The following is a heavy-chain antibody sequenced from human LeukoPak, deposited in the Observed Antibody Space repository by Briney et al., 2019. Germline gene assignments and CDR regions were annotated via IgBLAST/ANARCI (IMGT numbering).Heavy chain of an antibody. CDR1: GFTFSSYS. D-gene: IGHD1-7*01. J-gene: IGHJ4*02. CDR2: ISSSSGAI. V-gene: IGHV3-48*02. CDR3: ARDMNYNLDY. Sequence: GGSLRLSCVISGFTFSSYSMNWVRQAPGKGLDWVSYISSSSGAIYYADSVRGRFTISRDNAKNSLYMQMNSLRDEDTAVYYCARDMNYNLDYWGQGNLVTVSP.